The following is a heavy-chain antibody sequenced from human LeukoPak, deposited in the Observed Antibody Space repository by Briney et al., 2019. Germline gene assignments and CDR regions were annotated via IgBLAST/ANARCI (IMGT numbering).Heavy chain of an antibody. Sequence: SSETLSLTCTVPGGSISGGDYYWSWIRQPPGKGLEWIGYISYSGSTNYNPSLKSRVTISIDTSKNQFSLKLRSVTAADTAIYYCARQGYDILTGYIDAFDIWGQGTMVTVSS. D-gene: IGHD3-9*01. J-gene: IGHJ3*02. V-gene: IGHV4-61*08. CDR3: ARQGYDILTGYIDAFDI. CDR1: GGSISGGDYY. CDR2: ISYSGST.